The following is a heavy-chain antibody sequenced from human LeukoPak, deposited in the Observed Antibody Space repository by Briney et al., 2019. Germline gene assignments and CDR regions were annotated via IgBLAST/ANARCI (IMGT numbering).Heavy chain of an antibody. J-gene: IGHJ4*02. V-gene: IGHV1-2*02. D-gene: IGHD2-15*01. CDR3: ARDPNCSDGSCYPLDY. Sequence: GASVKVSCKASGYTFTGYYMHWVRQAPGQGLEWMGWINPNSGGTNYAQKFQGRVTMTRDTSISTAYMELSRLRSDDTAVYYCARDPNCSDGSCYPLDYWGQGTLVTVSS. CDR1: GYTFTGYY. CDR2: INPNSGGT.